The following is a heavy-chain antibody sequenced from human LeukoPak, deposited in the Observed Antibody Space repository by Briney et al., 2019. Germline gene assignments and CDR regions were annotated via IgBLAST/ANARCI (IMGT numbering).Heavy chain of an antibody. CDR1: GGSFSGHY. J-gene: IGHJ4*02. D-gene: IGHD2-2*01. Sequence: SETLSLTCAVYGGSFSGHYWTYIRQPPGKGLEWIGESTHSGSINYNPSLKSRVTIPVDTSKSQFSLRLTSVTAADTAVCYCARGRTGAAALDFWGPGMLVTVSS. CDR2: STHSGSI. CDR3: ARGRTGAAALDF. V-gene: IGHV4-34*01.